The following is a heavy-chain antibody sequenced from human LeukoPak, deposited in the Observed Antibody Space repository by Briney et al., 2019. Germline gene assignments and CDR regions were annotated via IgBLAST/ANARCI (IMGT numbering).Heavy chain of an antibody. CDR3: AKHSIVVVINSPFDY. D-gene: IGHD3-22*01. J-gene: IGHJ4*02. V-gene: IGHV3-23*01. CDR2: ISGSGGST. CDR1: GFTFSSYA. Sequence: GGSLRLSCAASGFTFSSYAMSWVRQAPGKGLEWVPAISGSGGSTYYADSVKGRFTISRDNSKNTLYLQMNSLRAEDTAVYYCAKHSIVVVINSPFDYWGQGTLVTVSS.